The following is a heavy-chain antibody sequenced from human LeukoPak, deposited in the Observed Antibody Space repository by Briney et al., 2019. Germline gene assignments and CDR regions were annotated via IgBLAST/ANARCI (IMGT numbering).Heavy chain of an antibody. CDR2: ISSSSSYI. Sequence: GGSLRLSCAASGFTFSSYSMNWVRQAPGKGLEWVSSISSSSSYIYYADSVKGRFTISRDNDKNSLYMQMNSLRAEDTAVFYCTGGRLYCSGGSCEKANDAFDIWGQGTMVTVSS. CDR3: TGGRLYCSGGSCEKANDAFDI. D-gene: IGHD2-15*01. V-gene: IGHV3-21*01. J-gene: IGHJ3*02. CDR1: GFTFSSYS.